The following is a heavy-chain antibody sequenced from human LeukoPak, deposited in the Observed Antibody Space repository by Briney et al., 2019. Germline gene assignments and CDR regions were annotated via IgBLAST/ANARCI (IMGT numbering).Heavy chain of an antibody. Sequence: PSETLSLTCTVSGYSISSGYYWGWIRQPPGKGLEWIGSIYHSGSTYYNPSLKSRVTISVDTSKNQFSLKLNSVTAADTAVYYCARSELLWFGGVNSGFDYWGQGTLVTVSS. CDR2: IYHSGST. V-gene: IGHV4-38-2*02. CDR1: GYSISSGYY. J-gene: IGHJ4*02. CDR3: ARSELLWFGGVNSGFDY. D-gene: IGHD3-10*01.